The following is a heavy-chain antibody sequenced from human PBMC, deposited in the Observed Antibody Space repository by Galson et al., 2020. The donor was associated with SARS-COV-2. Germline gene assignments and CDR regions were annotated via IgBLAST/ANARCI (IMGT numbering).Heavy chain of an antibody. CDR2: ISRSGGT. CDR1: GTSISSGSYS. Sequence: SETLSLTCAVSGTSISSGSYSWTWIRQPPGKGLEWIGYISRSGGTYYNPSLKSRVTISGDRSKNQFSLRLSSVTAADTAVYYCARLHYGEYAPEAFDIWGPGTRVTVAS. J-gene: IGHJ3*02. D-gene: IGHD4-17*01. V-gene: IGHV4-30-2*01. CDR3: ARLHYGEYAPEAFDI.